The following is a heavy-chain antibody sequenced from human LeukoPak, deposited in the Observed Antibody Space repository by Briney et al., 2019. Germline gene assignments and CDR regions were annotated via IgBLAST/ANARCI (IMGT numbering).Heavy chain of an antibody. Sequence: GGSLRLSCAASGFTFSNYAMSWVRQAPGKGLEWLSGISGNGRSTYYADSVKGRFTISRDNSKNTVYLQIHSLRAEDTAVYYCARYSGGESGFDYWGQGTLVTVSS. J-gene: IGHJ4*02. V-gene: IGHV3-23*01. CDR1: GFTFSNYA. D-gene: IGHD4-23*01. CDR2: ISGNGRST. CDR3: ARYSGGESGFDY.